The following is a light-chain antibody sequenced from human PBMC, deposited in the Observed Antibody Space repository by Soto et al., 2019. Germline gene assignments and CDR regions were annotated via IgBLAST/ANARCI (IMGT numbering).Light chain of an antibody. Sequence: QSALTQPASVSGSPGQSITISCTGTSSDVGGYNYVSWYQQHPGKAPKLMIYDVSKRPSGVSNRFSGSKSGNTASLTISGXXXXXXADYYCSSYTSSSTVVFGGGTKLTVL. V-gene: IGLV2-14*01. CDR1: SSDVGGYNY. CDR3: SSYTSSSTVV. CDR2: DVS. J-gene: IGLJ2*01.